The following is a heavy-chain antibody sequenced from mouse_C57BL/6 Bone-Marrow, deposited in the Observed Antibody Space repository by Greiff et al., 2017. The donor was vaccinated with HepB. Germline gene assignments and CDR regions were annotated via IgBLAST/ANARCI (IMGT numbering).Heavy chain of an antibody. D-gene: IGHD2-5*01. J-gene: IGHJ2*01. V-gene: IGHV1-64*01. CDR1: GYTFTSYW. CDR2: IHPNSGST. Sequence: QVQLQQPGAELVKPGASVKLSCKASGYTFTSYWMHWVKQRPGQGLEWIGMIHPNSGSTNYNEKFKSKATLTVDKSSSTAYMQLSSLTSEDSAVYYCARKGYSKGFDYWGQGTTLTVSS. CDR3: ARKGYSKGFDY.